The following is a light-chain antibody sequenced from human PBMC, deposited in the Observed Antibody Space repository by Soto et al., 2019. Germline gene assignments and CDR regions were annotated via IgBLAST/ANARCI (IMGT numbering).Light chain of an antibody. J-gene: IGKJ2*01. CDR3: LQFKNWPYT. V-gene: IGKV3-15*01. Sequence: EIVMTQSPATLSVSLGESATLSCRTSQGVSSHLAWYQQKPGQTPRLLIYDASTRAAGVPARFRGSGSGTEFTLPISGLQSEDFVDYYCLQFKNWPYTFGQGTKLEI. CDR1: QGVSSH. CDR2: DAS.